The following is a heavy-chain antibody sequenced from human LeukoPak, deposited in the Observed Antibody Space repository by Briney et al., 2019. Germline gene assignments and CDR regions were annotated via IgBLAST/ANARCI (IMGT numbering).Heavy chain of an antibody. D-gene: IGHD2-21*01. CDR3: AKDGGDYYYSYMNI. CDR2: ISWDGGST. J-gene: IGHJ6*03. CDR1: GHTFDDYT. V-gene: IGHV3-43*01. Sequence: PGGSLRLLCAASGHTFDDYTTLWLRNAPGKGLVWLSLISWDGGSTYYADSVKGRFTISRDNSKNTLYLQMNNLRADDTALYYCAKDGGDYYYSYMNIWGKGTTVTISS.